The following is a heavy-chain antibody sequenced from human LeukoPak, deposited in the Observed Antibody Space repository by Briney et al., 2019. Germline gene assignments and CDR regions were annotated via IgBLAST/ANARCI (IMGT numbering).Heavy chain of an antibody. D-gene: IGHD5-24*01. J-gene: IGHJ4*02. CDR1: GFTVSSNY. CDR3: ARGPHRDGYNY. Sequence: GGSLRLSCAASGFTVSSNYMSWVRQAPGKGLEWVSVIYSGGSTYYADSVKGRFTISRDNSKNTLYPQMNSLRAEDTAVYYCARGPHRDGYNYWGQGTLVTVSS. CDR2: IYSGGST. V-gene: IGHV3-53*01.